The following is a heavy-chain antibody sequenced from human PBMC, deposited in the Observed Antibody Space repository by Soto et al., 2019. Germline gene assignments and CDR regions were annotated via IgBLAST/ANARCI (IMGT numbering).Heavy chain of an antibody. J-gene: IGHJ4*02. CDR1: GGIFSSYA. CDR3: ARGGSGYVWSNEF. V-gene: IGHV1-69*01. D-gene: IGHD3-22*01. CDR2: IIPIFGTA. Sequence: QEQLVQSGAEVKKPGSSVKVSCKASGGIFSSYAISWVRQAPGQGLEWMGGIIPIFGTANYAQKFQGRVTITADESTTTAYMDLSSLKSEATSISYCARGGSGYVWSNEFWGQGTLVTVSS.